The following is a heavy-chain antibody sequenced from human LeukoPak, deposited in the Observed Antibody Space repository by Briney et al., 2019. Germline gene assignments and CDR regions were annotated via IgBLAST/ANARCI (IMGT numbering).Heavy chain of an antibody. J-gene: IGHJ4*02. Sequence: GESLQISCKTSGYTFSIFWIGWVRQMPGKGLEWIGMIYPGDSDTRYSPSFQGQVTISADKSNSTAYLQWSSLKASDSAMYYCARSAMAMVSTGTDYWGQGTLVTVSS. D-gene: IGHD5/OR15-5a*01. CDR3: ARSAMAMVSTGTDY. V-gene: IGHV5-51*01. CDR2: IYPGDSDT. CDR1: GYTFSIFW.